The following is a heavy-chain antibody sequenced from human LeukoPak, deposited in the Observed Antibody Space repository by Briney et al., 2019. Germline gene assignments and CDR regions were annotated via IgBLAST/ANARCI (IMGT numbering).Heavy chain of an antibody. CDR1: GDSVSSNSAA. V-gene: IGHV6-1*01. Sequence: SQTLSLTCAISGDSVSSNSAAWNWIRQSPSRGLEWLGMTYYGSKWYNDYAVSVKSRITINPDTSKNQFSLQLNSVTPEDTAVYYCARVGYKRYCSGGSCYPGAFDIWGQGTMVTVSS. CDR3: ARVGYKRYCSGGSCYPGAFDI. D-gene: IGHD2-15*01. J-gene: IGHJ3*02. CDR2: TYYGSKWYN.